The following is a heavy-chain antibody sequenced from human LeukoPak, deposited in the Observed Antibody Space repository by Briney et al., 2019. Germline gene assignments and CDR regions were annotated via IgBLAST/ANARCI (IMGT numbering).Heavy chain of an antibody. D-gene: IGHD5-24*01. V-gene: IGHV1-69*05. J-gene: IGHJ4*02. Sequence: SVKVSCKASGGTFSSYAISWVRQAPGQGLEGMGGIIPIFGTANYAQKFQGRVTITTDESTSTAYMELSSLRSEDTAMYYCARLRGRDGYNHPRLDYWGQGTLVTVSS. CDR3: ARLRGRDGYNHPRLDY. CDR2: IIPIFGTA. CDR1: GGTFSSYA.